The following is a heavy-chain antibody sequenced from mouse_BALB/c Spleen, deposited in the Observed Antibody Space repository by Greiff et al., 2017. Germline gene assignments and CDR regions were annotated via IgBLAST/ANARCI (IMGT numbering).Heavy chain of an antibody. CDR2: ISSGSSTI. J-gene: IGHJ4*01. Sequence: EVMLVESGGGLVQPGGSRKLSCAASGFTFSSFGMHWVRQAPEKGLEWVAYISSGSSTIYYADTVKGRFTISRDNPKNTLFLQMTSLRSEDTAMYYCARYWGNYHAMDYWGQGTSVTVSS. CDR1: GFTFSSFG. CDR3: ARYWGNYHAMDY. V-gene: IGHV5-17*02. D-gene: IGHD2-1*01.